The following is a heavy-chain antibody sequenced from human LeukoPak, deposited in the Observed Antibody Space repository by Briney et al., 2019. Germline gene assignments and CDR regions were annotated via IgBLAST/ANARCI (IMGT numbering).Heavy chain of an antibody. Sequence: PGGSLRLSCAASGFTFSTYPMHWVRQDPGKGLESVSAISGDGTSTYYANSVKGRFTISRDNSKYTLYLQMGSLRPEDTAVYYCAREAPPGSFDYWGQGTLVTVSP. CDR1: GFTFSTYP. CDR3: AREAPPGSFDY. D-gene: IGHD6-19*01. CDR2: ISGDGTST. J-gene: IGHJ4*02. V-gene: IGHV3-64*01.